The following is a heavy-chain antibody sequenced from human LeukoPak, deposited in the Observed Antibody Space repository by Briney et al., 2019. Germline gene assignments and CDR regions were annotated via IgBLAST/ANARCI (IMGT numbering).Heavy chain of an antibody. Sequence: GGSLRLSCAASGFTFSSYAMSWVRQAPGKGLEWVSSISGSGDKTYYADSVKGQFTISRDNSKNTLYLQMNSLRAEDTAVYYCAKIYYGSGSLTPFDPWGQGTLVTVSS. J-gene: IGHJ5*02. CDR3: AKIYYGSGSLTPFDP. V-gene: IGHV3-23*01. CDR2: ISGSGDKT. D-gene: IGHD3-10*01. CDR1: GFTFSSYA.